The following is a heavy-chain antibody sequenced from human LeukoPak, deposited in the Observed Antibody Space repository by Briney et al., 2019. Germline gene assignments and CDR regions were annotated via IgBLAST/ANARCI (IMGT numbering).Heavy chain of an antibody. Sequence: GGSLRLSCGASGFTFSSYTMIWVRQAPGMGLEWVSSISSSRTSIYYADSVKGRFTISRDNAKNSLYLQMNSLRAEDTSVYYCATEGRSTTPGYWGQGTLVIVSS. CDR3: ATEGRSTTPGY. CDR1: GFTFSSYT. CDR2: ISSSRTSI. J-gene: IGHJ4*02. D-gene: IGHD6-13*01. V-gene: IGHV3-21*01.